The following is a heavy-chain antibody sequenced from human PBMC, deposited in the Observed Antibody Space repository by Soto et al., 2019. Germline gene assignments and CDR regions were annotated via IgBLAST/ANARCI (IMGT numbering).Heavy chain of an antibody. CDR3: ATDGQITTFGVASAPYALDV. J-gene: IGHJ6*02. Sequence: ASVKVSCKASGDTFTSYAMHWVRQAPGQRLEWMGWINAGNGNTKYSQKFQGRVTITRDTSTSTAYMELNSLRSEDTAVYYCATDGQITTFGVASAPYALDVWGQGTTVTVSS. CDR1: GDTFTSYA. CDR2: INAGNGNT. D-gene: IGHD3-3*01. V-gene: IGHV1-3*01.